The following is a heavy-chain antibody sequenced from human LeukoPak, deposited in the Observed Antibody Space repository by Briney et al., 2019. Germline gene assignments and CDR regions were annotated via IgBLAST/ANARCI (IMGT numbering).Heavy chain of an antibody. J-gene: IGHJ4*02. CDR3: ARGRGSGVDFDY. V-gene: IGHV3-21*01. CDR2: ISRSSSYI. CDR1: GFTFSSYG. Sequence: GGSLRLSCAASGFTFSSYGMHWVRQAPGKGLEWVSSISRSSSYIYYADSVKGRFTISRDNAKNSLYLQMNSLRAEDTAVYYGARGRGSGVDFDYWGQGTLVTVSS. D-gene: IGHD3-10*01.